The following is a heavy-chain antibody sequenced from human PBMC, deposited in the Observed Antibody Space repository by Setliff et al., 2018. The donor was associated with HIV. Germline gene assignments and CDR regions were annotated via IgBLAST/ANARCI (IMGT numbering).Heavy chain of an antibody. CDR3: ARGPYYYNSSGQISAEYFQH. Sequence: SETLSLTCAVYGGSFSDYYWSWIRQPPGKGLEWIGEINHSGSTNYNPSLKRRVTISVDTSKNQFSLKLNSVTAADTAVYYCARGPYYYNSSGQISAEYFQHWGQGTLVTVSS. J-gene: IGHJ1*01. D-gene: IGHD3-22*01. CDR2: INHSGST. V-gene: IGHV4-34*01. CDR1: GGSFSDYY.